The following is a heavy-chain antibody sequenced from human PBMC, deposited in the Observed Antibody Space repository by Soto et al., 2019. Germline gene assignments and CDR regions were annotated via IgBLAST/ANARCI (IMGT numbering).Heavy chain of an antibody. Sequence: ASVKVSCKASGFTFTGSAVQWVRQARGQRLEWIGCSVVLSGNTNYAQKFQERVTITRDMSTSTAYMELSSLRSEDTAVYYCAAAYGSGSYYYYYYGMDXWGQGTTVTVS. CDR1: GFTFTGSA. CDR2: SVVLSGNT. D-gene: IGHD3-10*01. V-gene: IGHV1-58*01. CDR3: AAAYGSGSYYYYYYGMDX. J-gene: IGHJ6*02.